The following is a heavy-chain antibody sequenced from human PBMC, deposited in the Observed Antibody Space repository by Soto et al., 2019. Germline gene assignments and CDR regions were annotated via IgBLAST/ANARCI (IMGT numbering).Heavy chain of an antibody. CDR2: IIPGFGTV. CDR3: ARSEAEMATAKFYHYAVDV. J-gene: IGHJ6*02. V-gene: IGHV1-69*01. Sequence: QVQLVQSGAEVKQPGSSVKVSCKASGGSFTTYAFSWVRQAPGQGLAWMGGIIPGFGTVEYVQKFVSRFSISADESTTTVSMELSRLTAEDTAVYYCARSEAEMATAKFYHYAVDVWGQGTTVTVSS. CDR1: GGSFTTYA. D-gene: IGHD5-18*01.